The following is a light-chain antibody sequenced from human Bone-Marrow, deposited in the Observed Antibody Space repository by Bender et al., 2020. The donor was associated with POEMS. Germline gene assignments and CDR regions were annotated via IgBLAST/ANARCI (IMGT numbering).Light chain of an antibody. CDR1: NSDVGGYDY. CDR3: FSDGGFHNWGV. CDR2: DVT. Sequence: QSALTQPASVSGSPGQSITISCSGTNSDVGGYDYVSWYQQHPHKVPKLIIFDVTKRPSGVPDRFPAAKSGDTAFLTISGLRAEDDADYYCFSDGGFHNWGVFGGGTRVTVL. J-gene: IGLJ3*02. V-gene: IGLV2-11*01.